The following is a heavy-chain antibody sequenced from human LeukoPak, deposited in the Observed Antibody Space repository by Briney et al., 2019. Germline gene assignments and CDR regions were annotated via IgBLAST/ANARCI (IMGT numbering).Heavy chain of an antibody. CDR3: ARDYRSSSGRAFDI. CDR1: GFNFTSYS. CDR2: ISSRITTV. J-gene: IGHJ3*02. V-gene: IGHV3-48*04. Sequence: GGSLRLSCAASGFNFTSYSMNWVRQAPGKGLEWVSYISSRITTVYYADSVKGRFTISRDNAKNSLYLQMNRLRAEDTAVYYCARDYRSSSGRAFDIWGQGTMVTVSS. D-gene: IGHD6-13*01.